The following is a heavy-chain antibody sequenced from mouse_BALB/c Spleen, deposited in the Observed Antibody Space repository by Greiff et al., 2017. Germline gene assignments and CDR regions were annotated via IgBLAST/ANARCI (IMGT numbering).Heavy chain of an antibody. D-gene: IGHD2-1*01. CDR2: ISSGGST. CDR3: ARDGNSWYFDV. Sequence: EVKVVESGGGLVKPGGSLKLSCAASGFTFSSYAMSWVRQTPEKRLEWVASISSGGSTYYPDSVKGRFTISRDNARNILYLQMSSLRSEDTAMYYCARDGNSWYFDVWGAGTTVTVSS. CDR1: GFTFSSYA. V-gene: IGHV5-6-5*01. J-gene: IGHJ1*01.